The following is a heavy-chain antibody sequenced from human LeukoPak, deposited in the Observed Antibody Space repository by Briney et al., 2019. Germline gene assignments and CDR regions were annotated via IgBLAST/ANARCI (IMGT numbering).Heavy chain of an antibody. CDR2: FDPEDGET. D-gene: IGHD3-10*01. CDR3: ATDLLYYYDSRYTDFDY. J-gene: IGHJ4*02. Sequence: ASVKVSCKVSGYTLTELPMHWVRQAPGKGLEWMGGFDPEDGETIYAQKFQGRVTMTEDTSTDTAYMELSSLRSEDTAVYYCATDLLYYYDSRYTDFDYWGQGTLVTVSS. V-gene: IGHV1-24*01. CDR1: GYTLTELP.